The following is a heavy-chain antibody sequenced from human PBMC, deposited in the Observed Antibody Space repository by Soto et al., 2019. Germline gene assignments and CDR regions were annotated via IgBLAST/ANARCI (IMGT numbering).Heavy chain of an antibody. CDR3: ARDNDGDSNWFDS. Sequence: SETLSLTCAVYGGSFSGYYWSWIRQPPGKGLEWIGEINHSGSTNYNPSLKSRVTISVDTSKNQFSLKLSSVTAADTAVYYCARDNDGDSNWFDSWGQGTLVTVSS. V-gene: IGHV4-34*01. D-gene: IGHD3-10*01. CDR1: GGSFSGYY. J-gene: IGHJ5*01. CDR2: INHSGST.